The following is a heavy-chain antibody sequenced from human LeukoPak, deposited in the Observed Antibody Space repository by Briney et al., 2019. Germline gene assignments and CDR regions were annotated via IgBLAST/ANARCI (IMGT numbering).Heavy chain of an antibody. V-gene: IGHV6-1*01. CDR3: ARDPGRDRFSPNWFDP. CDR1: GDSVSSNSAA. CDR2: TYYRSKWYN. J-gene: IGHJ5*02. Sequence: SQTLSLTCAISGDSVSSNSAAWNWIRQSPSRGLEWLGRTYYRSKWYNDYAVSVKSRITINPDTSKNQFSLQLNSVTPEDTAVYYCARDPGRDRFSPNWFDPWGQGTLVTVSS.